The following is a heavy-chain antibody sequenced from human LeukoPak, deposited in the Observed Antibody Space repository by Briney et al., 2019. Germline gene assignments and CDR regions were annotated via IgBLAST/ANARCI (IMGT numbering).Heavy chain of an antibody. CDR1: GFTFRDYY. J-gene: IGHJ4*02. CDR2: ISSSGSTI. D-gene: IGHD5-12*01. Sequence: GGSLRLSCAVSGFTFRDYYMSWIRQAPGKGLEWISYISSSGSTIKYADSVKGRLTISRDNAKNSLYLQMNSLRAEDTAVYYCARGQGNIGYDPRWFDCWGQGTLVTVSS. CDR3: ARGQGNIGYDPRWFDC. V-gene: IGHV3-11*01.